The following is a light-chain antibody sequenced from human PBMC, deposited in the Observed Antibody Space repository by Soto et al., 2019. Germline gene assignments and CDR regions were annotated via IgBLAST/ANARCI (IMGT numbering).Light chain of an antibody. CDR2: VVS. CDR3: SSYTSSDTPYV. V-gene: IGLV2-14*01. Sequence: QSVLTQPASVSGSPGQSITISCTGTSSDVGAYNYVSWYQQHPDKAPKLMIYVVSNRPSGVSNRFSGFKSGNTASLTISGLQAEDEADYYCSSYTSSDTPYVFGTGTKLTVL. CDR1: SSDVGAYNY. J-gene: IGLJ1*01.